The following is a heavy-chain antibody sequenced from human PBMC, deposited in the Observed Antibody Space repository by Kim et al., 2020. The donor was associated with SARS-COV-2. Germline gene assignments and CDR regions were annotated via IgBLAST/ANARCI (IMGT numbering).Heavy chain of an antibody. J-gene: IGHJ4*02. CDR1: GFTFSSYA. Sequence: GGSLRLSCAASGFTFSSYAMSWVRQAPGKGLEWVSAISGSGGSTYYADSVKGRFTISRDNSKNTLYLQMNSLRAEDTAVYYCAKDGVSRKGVYYYDSSGYAYYFDSWGQGTLVTVSS. V-gene: IGHV3-23*01. CDR2: ISGSGGST. CDR3: AKDGVSRKGVYYYDSSGYAYYFDS. D-gene: IGHD3-22*01.